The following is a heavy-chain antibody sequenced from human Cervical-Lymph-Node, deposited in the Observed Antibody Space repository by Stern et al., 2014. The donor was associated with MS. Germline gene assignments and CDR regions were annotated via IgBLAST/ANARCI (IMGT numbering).Heavy chain of an antibody. D-gene: IGHD3-16*02. Sequence: DQLVQSGGEMKKPGESLQISCQGSGYRFTNYWIGWVRQMPGKGLEWMGIIYPGDSDARYSPSFRGQVNLPAGKSIGTGYLQWTSLRASDTAIYYCARLVAPGGDAFDIWGQGTLVIVSS. CDR2: IYPGDSDA. CDR3: ARLVAPGGDAFDI. V-gene: IGHV5-51*01. J-gene: IGHJ3*02. CDR1: GYRFTNYW.